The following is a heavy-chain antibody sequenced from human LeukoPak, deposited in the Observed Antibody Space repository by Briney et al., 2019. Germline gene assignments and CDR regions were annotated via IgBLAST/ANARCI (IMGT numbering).Heavy chain of an antibody. Sequence: SETLSLTCAVYGGSFSVYRWSWFRQPPGKGLEWIGEINHSGSTNYIPSLTSRLTISIETCKNKLSLRLSSVTTAHTAVYYSARMVPRLRRLTVTTSKGFDYWGQGTLVTVSS. V-gene: IGHV4-34*01. CDR3: ARMVPRLRRLTVTTSKGFDY. CDR2: INHSGST. CDR1: GGSFSVYR. J-gene: IGHJ4*02. D-gene: IGHD4-17*01.